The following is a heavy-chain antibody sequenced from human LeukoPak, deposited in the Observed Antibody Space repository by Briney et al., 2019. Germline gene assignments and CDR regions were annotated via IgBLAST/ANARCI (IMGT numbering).Heavy chain of an antibody. CDR1: GFTFSSDW. J-gene: IGHJ4*02. V-gene: IGHV3-74*01. CDR2: INGDGSST. Sequence: GGSLRLSCAASGFTFSSDWMHWVRQAPGRGLVWVSRINGDGSSTNYADSVKGRFTIPRDNAKNTLYLQMNSLRAEDTAVYYCARGGAYSHNYWGQGTLVLVSS. D-gene: IGHD4-11*01. CDR3: ARGGAYSHNY.